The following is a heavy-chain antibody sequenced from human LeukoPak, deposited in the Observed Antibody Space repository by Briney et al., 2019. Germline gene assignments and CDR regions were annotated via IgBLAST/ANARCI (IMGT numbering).Heavy chain of an antibody. D-gene: IGHD6-13*01. Sequence: ASVKVSCKASAYTFNTYGITWVRQAPGQGLEWMGWISTYNGNTNYARRLQGRVTMTTDTSTSTAYMELRSLRSDDTAVYYCARDLRIAAAGTAIGYWGQGTLVTVSS. CDR1: AYTFNTYG. V-gene: IGHV1-18*01. CDR3: ARDLRIAAAGTAIGY. J-gene: IGHJ4*02. CDR2: ISTYNGNT.